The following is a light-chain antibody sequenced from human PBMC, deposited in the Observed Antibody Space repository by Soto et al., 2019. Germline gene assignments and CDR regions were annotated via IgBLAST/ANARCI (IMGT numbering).Light chain of an antibody. CDR2: GSS. V-gene: IGKV3-20*01. J-gene: IGKJ2*01. CDR1: QIVSTTY. Sequence: EIVLTQSTGTLSLSPGGRATLSCRASQIVSTTYLAWYQQKPGQAPRLLIYGSSSRAPGIPDRFSGSGSGTDFTLTISRLEPEDFAVYYCQQYGTSPRYTFGQGTKVEIK. CDR3: QQYGTSPRYT.